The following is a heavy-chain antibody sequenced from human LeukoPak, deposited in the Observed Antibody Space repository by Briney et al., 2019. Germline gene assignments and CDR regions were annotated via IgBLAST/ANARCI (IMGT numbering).Heavy chain of an antibody. V-gene: IGHV4-30-2*01. CDR2: IYRSGST. CDR1: GGSVSSGSYY. J-gene: IGHJ6*01. CDR3: AGGPITSMDV. D-gene: IGHD5-12*01. Sequence: SETLSLTCTVSGGSVSSGSYYWNWIRQPPGKGLEWIGYIYRSGSTYYNPSLKSRVTISVDRSKNQFSLKLSSVTAADTAVYYCAGGPITSMDVWGQGTTVTVSS.